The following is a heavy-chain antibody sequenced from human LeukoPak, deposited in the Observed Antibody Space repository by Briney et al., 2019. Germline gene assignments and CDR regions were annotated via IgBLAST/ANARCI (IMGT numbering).Heavy chain of an antibody. D-gene: IGHD5-12*01. J-gene: IGHJ4*02. CDR1: GFTFSSYA. CDR3: ARGVASRY. V-gene: IGHV4-34*01. CDR2: INHSGST. Sequence: GPLRLSCAASGFTFSSYAMSWVRQAPGKGLEWTGEINHSGSTNYNPSLKSRVTISVDTAKNQFSLKLSSVTAADTAVYYCARGVASRYWGQGTLVTVSS.